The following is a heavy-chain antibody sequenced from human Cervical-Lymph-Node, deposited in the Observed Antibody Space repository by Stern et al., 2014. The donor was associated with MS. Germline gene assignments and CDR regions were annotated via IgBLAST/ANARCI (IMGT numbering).Heavy chain of an antibody. D-gene: IGHD6-13*01. CDR3: ARDLFYYSSPDY. Sequence: VQLVESGGGVVQPGRSLSLSCAASGFTFSSYGMHWVRQAPGKGLEWVAVIWYDGSKKYYADSVKGRFTISRDNSKNTLYLQMNSLRAEDTAMYYCARDLFYYSSPDYWGQGTLVTVSS. CDR2: IWYDGSKK. CDR1: GFTFSSYG. V-gene: IGHV3-33*01. J-gene: IGHJ4*02.